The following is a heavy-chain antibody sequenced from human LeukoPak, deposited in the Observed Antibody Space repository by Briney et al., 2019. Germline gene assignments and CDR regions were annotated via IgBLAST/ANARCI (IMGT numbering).Heavy chain of an antibody. CDR1: GFSFSSYG. Sequence: GRSLRLSCAASGFSFSSYGMHWVRQAPGKGLEWVAVISYDGSNKYYADSVEGRFTISRDNSKNTLHMQMNTLRAEDTAMYYCAKALNYYDRAYDMWGQGTVVTVSS. J-gene: IGHJ3*02. D-gene: IGHD3-22*01. V-gene: IGHV3-30*18. CDR2: ISYDGSNK. CDR3: AKALNYYDRAYDM.